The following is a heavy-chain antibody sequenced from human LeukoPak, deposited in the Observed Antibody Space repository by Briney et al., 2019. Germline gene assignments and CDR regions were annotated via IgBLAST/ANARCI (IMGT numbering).Heavy chain of an antibody. CDR1: GGSFSGYY. Sequence: SETLSLTCAVYGGSFSGYYWSWIRQPPGKGLEWIGEINHSGSTNYNPSLKSRVTISVGTSKNQFSLKLSSVTAADTAVYYCARWYYDFWSGYYRLGYYYMDVWGKGTTVTVSS. J-gene: IGHJ6*03. CDR3: ARWYYDFWSGYYRLGYYYMDV. CDR2: INHSGST. V-gene: IGHV4-34*01. D-gene: IGHD3-3*01.